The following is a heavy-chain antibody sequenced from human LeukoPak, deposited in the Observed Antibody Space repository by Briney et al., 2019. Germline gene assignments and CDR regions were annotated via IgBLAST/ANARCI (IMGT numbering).Heavy chain of an antibody. CDR3: ARHQNTALVTAVLDY. J-gene: IGHJ4*02. Sequence: GPVSLMCALSSASLSSSKWWSWVRQPPGKGLEWVGHIYYRGDTHYSPSLKSRVAMSVDTSMNQFSLMLSSVTAPDTSVHCCARHQNTALVTAVLDYWRQGTLVSVPS. CDR2: IYYRGDT. CDR1: SASLSSSKW. V-gene: IGHV4-4*01. D-gene: IGHD5-18*01.